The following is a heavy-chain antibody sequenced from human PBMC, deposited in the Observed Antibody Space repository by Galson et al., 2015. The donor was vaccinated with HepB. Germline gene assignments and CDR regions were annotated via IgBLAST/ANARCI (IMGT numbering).Heavy chain of an antibody. D-gene: IGHD2-21*01. CDR3: ARGDYSS. CDR2: INPSGGST. V-gene: IGHV1-46*01. CDR1: GYTFINYY. J-gene: IGHJ5*02. Sequence: SVKVSCKASGYTFINYYIHWLRQAPGQGLEWMGIINPSGGSTSYAQKFQGRITVTRDTSTSTVYMELSSLRSEDTAVYYCARGDYSSWGQGTLVTVSS.